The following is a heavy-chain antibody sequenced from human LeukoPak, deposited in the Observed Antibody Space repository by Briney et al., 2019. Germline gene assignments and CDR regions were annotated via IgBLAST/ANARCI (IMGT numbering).Heavy chain of an antibody. Sequence: ASVKVSCKASGYTFTGYDIHWVRQAPGQGLECMGGINPNSGGTNYAQKLQGRVTMTRDRSITTASMELSRLRSDDTAVYYCARTYYDYVWGSYRHHFDYWGQGTLVTVSS. V-gene: IGHV1-2*02. CDR3: ARTYYDYVWGSYRHHFDY. CDR2: INPNSGGT. CDR1: GYTFTGYD. J-gene: IGHJ4*02. D-gene: IGHD3-16*02.